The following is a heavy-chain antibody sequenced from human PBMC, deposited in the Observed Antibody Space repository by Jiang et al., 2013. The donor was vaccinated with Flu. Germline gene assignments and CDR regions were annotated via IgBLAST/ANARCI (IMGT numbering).Heavy chain of an antibody. V-gene: IGHV4-34*01. CDR1: VGPSVVTT. CDR3: ARGLTLRYFDWLIMGAWFDP. D-gene: IGHD3-9*01. J-gene: IGHJ5*02. Sequence: KPSETLPLTCAVYVGPSVVTTGAGSASPQEGLEWIGEINHSGSTNYNPSLKSRVTISVDTSKNQFSLKLSSVTAADTAVYYCARGLTLRYFDWLIMGAWFDPWGQGTLVTVSS. CDR2: INHSGST.